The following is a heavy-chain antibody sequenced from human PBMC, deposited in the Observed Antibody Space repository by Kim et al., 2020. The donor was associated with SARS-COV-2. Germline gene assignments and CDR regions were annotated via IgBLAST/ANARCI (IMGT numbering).Heavy chain of an antibody. D-gene: IGHD3-3*01. CDR2: T. Sequence: TRDSPSVQGQVTISADKSISTAYLQWSSLKASDTAMYYCARHGEQGPLKDWGQGTLVTVSS. CDR3: ARHGEQGPLKD. J-gene: IGHJ4*02. V-gene: IGHV5-51*01.